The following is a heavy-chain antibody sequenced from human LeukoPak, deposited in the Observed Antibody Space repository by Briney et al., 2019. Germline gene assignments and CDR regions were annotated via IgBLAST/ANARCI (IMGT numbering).Heavy chain of an antibody. CDR3: ARVSEPTRPGYDFWSVPDY. Sequence: GASVKVSCKASGYTFTGYYMHWVRQAPGQGLEWMGWISAYNGNTNYAQKLQGRVTMTTDTSTSTAYMELRSLRSDDTAVYYCARVSEPTRPGYDFWSVPDYWGQGTLVTVSS. CDR2: ISAYNGNT. D-gene: IGHD3-3*01. CDR1: GYTFTGYY. J-gene: IGHJ4*02. V-gene: IGHV1-18*04.